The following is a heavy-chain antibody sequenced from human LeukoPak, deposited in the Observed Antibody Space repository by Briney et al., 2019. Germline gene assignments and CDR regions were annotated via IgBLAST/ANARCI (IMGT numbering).Heavy chain of an antibody. V-gene: IGHV4-30-4*08. Sequence: PSETLSLTCTVSGGSISSGDYYWSWIRQPPGKGLEWIGYIYYSGSTYYNPSLKSRVTISVDTSKNQCTLKLSSVTAADTAVYYCARTWRMDAFDIWGQGTMATVSS. J-gene: IGHJ3*02. CDR1: GGSISSGDYY. CDR3: ARTWRMDAFDI. D-gene: IGHD1-1*01. CDR2: IYYSGST.